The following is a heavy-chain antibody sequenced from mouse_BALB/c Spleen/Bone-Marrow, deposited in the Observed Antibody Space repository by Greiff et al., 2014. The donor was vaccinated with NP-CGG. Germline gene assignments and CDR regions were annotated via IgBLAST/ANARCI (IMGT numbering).Heavy chain of an antibody. V-gene: IGHV1-26*01. J-gene: IGHJ4*01. D-gene: IGHD2-14*01. CDR3: ATDRYDEDYAMDY. CDR2: INPYNGAT. CDR1: GYSFTDYY. Sequence: VQLQQSGPELVKPGASVKISCKASGYSFTDYYMHWVKQSHVKSLEWIGRINPYNGATSYNQNFKDKASLTVDKSSTTAYMELHSRTSEDSAVYYCATDRYDEDYAMDYWGQGTSVTVSS.